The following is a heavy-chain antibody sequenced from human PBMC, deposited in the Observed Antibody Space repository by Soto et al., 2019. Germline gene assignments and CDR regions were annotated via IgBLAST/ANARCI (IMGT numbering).Heavy chain of an antibody. D-gene: IGHD3-10*01. CDR2: FNPILSFS. J-gene: IGHJ4*02. CDR1: GDTFNFYT. Sequence: QVQLVQSGAEVKKPGSSVKVSCKASGDTFNFYTINWVRQAPGLGLEWMGRFNPILSFSNSALKFQGRVTXTXDXXTSTAYMVLSSLRSEDTAIYFCATSFGSGRRAFDYWGQGALVTVSS. V-gene: IGHV1-69*02. CDR3: ATSFGSGRRAFDY.